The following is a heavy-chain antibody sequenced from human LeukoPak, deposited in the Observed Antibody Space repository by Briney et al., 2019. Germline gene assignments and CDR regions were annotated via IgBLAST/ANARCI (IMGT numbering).Heavy chain of an antibody. CDR3: AKGEGGDSGWYGDY. J-gene: IGHJ4*02. V-gene: IGHV3-30*18. CDR2: ISYDGIDK. D-gene: IGHD6-19*01. CDR1: GFTFSNYA. Sequence: GGSLRLSCAASGFTFSNYAMHRVRQAPGKGLEGVAVISYDGIDKYYADSVKGRFTISRDNSKNTLFLQMNSLRAEDTAMYYCAKGEGGDSGWYGDYWGQGTLVTVSS.